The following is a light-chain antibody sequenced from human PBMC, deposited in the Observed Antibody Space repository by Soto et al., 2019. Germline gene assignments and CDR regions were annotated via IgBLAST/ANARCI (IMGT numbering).Light chain of an antibody. CDR2: KAS. J-gene: IGKJ2*01. Sequence: DIPMTQSPSTLSASVGDRVTITCRASQSLSTLLASYQQKPGRAPNLLVYKASSLQTAGPSRFSGSGSGTEFLLTIDTVTPDYFATYCCQHYNSYPPSFGQATNLEIK. CDR1: QSLSTL. CDR3: QHYNSYPPS. V-gene: IGKV1-5*03.